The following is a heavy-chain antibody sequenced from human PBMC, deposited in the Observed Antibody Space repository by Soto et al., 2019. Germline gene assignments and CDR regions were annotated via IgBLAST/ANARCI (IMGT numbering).Heavy chain of an antibody. J-gene: IGHJ4*02. CDR1: GYTFTSYG. Sequence: GASVKVSCKASGYTFTSYGISWVRQAPGQGLEWKGWISAYNGNTNYAQKLQGRVTMTTDTSTSTAYMELRSLRSDDTSVYYFARDFQAYYDFWSGYCLVWGQGTLVTVSS. V-gene: IGHV1-18*01. CDR3: ARDFQAYYDFWSGYCLV. D-gene: IGHD3-3*01. CDR2: ISAYNGNT.